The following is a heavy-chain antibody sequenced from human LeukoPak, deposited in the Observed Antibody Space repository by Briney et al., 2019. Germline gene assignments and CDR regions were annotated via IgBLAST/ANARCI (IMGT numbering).Heavy chain of an antibody. CDR1: GFTFSSYW. Sequence: GGSLRLSCAASGFTFSSYWMTWVRQAPGKGLEWVANIKQGGREKYYVDSVKGRLTISRDNAKSSLYLQMNSLRDEDTAVYYCAGDFGYFQHWGQGTLVTVSS. CDR3: AGDFGYFQH. V-gene: IGHV3-7*04. D-gene: IGHD3-10*01. CDR2: IKQGGREK. J-gene: IGHJ1*01.